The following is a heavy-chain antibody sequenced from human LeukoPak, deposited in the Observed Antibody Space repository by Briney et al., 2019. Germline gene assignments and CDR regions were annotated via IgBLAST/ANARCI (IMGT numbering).Heavy chain of an antibody. Sequence: GGSLRLSCAASGFTFSSYAMSWVRQAPGKGLEWVSAISGSGGSTYYADSVKGRFTISRDNSKNTLYLQMNSLRAEDTAVYYCAKGGDFDWLLYQFDYWGQGTLVTVSS. J-gene: IGHJ4*02. D-gene: IGHD3-9*01. CDR3: AKGGDFDWLLYQFDY. V-gene: IGHV3-23*01. CDR1: GFTFSSYA. CDR2: ISGSGGST.